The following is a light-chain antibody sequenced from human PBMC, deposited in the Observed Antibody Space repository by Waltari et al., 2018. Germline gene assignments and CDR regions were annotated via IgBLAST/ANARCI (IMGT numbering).Light chain of an antibody. CDR2: YRSDSDT. CDR1: SGISVGTFK. Sequence: AVLTHPAALSASPGASVSLTCTLRSGISVGTFKIYWYQQRPGSPPQFLVRYRSDSDTQRGAGGPSRFSGSKDTSANAGILLISGFQSEDEADYDCMILHNSAVVFGGGTRLTVL. CDR3: MILHNSAVV. V-gene: IGLV5-45*01. J-gene: IGLJ3*02.